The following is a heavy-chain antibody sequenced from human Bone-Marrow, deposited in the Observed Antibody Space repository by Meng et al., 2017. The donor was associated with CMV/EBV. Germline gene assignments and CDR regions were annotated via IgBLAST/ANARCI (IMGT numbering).Heavy chain of an antibody. CDR2: ISGSGGST. J-gene: IGHJ4*02. Sequence: GGSLRLSCAASGFTFSSYEMNWVRQAPGKGLEWVSAISGSGGSTYYADSVKGRFTISRDNSKNTLYLQMNSLRAEDTAVYYCAKRRLSGGGYFDYWGQGTLVTVSS. D-gene: IGHD3-16*01. V-gene: IGHV3-23*01. CDR3: AKRRLSGGGYFDY. CDR1: GFTFSSYE.